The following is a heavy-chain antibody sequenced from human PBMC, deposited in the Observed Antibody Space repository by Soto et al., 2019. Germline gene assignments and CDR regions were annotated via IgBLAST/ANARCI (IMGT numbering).Heavy chain of an antibody. CDR1: GGSISSGGYY. J-gene: IGHJ6*02. CDR3: ARVAGLGYCSGGSCYWGYYYYYGMDV. V-gene: IGHV4-31*03. Sequence: SETLSLTCTVSGGSISSGGYYWSWIRQHPGKGLEWIGYIYYSGSTYYNPSLKSRVTISVDTSKNQFSLKLSSVTAADTAVYYCARVAGLGYCSGGSCYWGYYYYYGMDVWGQGTTVTVSS. D-gene: IGHD2-15*01. CDR2: IYYSGST.